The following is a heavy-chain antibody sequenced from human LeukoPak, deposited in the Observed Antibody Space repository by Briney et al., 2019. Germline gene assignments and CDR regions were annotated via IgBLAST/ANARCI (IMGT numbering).Heavy chain of an antibody. J-gene: IGHJ6*02. D-gene: IGHD4-17*01. CDR3: AKDSPGDYRKYYYYGMDV. CDR1: GFTFSSYA. Sequence: GGSLRLSCAASGFTFSSYAMSWVRQAPGKGLEWVSAISGSGGSTYYADSVKGRFTISRDNSKNTLYLQMNSLRAEDTAVYYCAKDSPGDYRKYYYYGMDVWGQGTTVTVSS. V-gene: IGHV3-23*01. CDR2: ISGSGGST.